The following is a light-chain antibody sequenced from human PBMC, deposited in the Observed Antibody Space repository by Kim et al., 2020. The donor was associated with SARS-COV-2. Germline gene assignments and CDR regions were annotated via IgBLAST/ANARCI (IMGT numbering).Light chain of an antibody. V-gene: IGKV3-20*01. CDR1: ESVSGNH. Sequence: EIVLTQSPGTLSLSPGERATLSCRASESVSGNHLGWFQQKPGQPPRLLIYAASIRATGIPDRFSGGVSGTDFSLTISRLEPEDFAVYYCQQYGASPPWTFGLGTKVDIK. CDR2: AAS. J-gene: IGKJ1*01. CDR3: QQYGASPPWT.